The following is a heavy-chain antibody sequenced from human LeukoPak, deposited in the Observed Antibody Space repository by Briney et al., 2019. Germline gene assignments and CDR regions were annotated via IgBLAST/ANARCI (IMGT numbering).Heavy chain of an antibody. CDR2: ISGSGGST. J-gene: IGHJ6*02. V-gene: IGHV3-23*01. D-gene: IGHD2-2*01. CDR3: AKVGHCSSTSCPNRYYYYYGMDV. CDR1: GFTFSSYA. Sequence: GGSLRLSCAASGFTFSSYAMCWVRQAPGKGLEWVSAISGSGGSTYYADSVKGRFTISRDNSKNTLYLQMNSLRAEDTAVYYCAKVGHCSSTSCPNRYYYYYGMDVWGQGTTVTVSS.